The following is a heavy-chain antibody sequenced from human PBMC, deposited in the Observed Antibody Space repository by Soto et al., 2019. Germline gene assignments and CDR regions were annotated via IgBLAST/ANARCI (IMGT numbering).Heavy chain of an antibody. CDR1: GFTFSSYG. Sequence: GGSLRLSCAASGFTFSSYGMHWVRQAPGKGLEWVAVISYDGSNKYYADSVKGRFTISRVNSKNTLYLQMNSLRAEDTAVYYCAKGDYSSGWYPILPWNYYYGMDVWGQGTTVTVSS. J-gene: IGHJ6*02. CDR2: ISYDGSNK. D-gene: IGHD6-19*01. V-gene: IGHV3-30*18. CDR3: AKGDYSSGWYPILPWNYYYGMDV.